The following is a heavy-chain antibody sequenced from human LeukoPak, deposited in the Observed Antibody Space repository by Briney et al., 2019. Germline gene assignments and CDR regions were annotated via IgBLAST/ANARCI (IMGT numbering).Heavy chain of an antibody. J-gene: IGHJ5*02. D-gene: IGHD3-3*01. CDR1: GYTFTGYY. CDR2: INPNSGGT. Sequence: ASVKVSCKASGYTFTGYYMHWVRQAPGQGLEWMGWINPNSGGTNYAQKFQGRVTMTRDTSISTAYMELSRLRSDDTAVYYCARETDFWSGYRINWFDPWAREPWSPSPQ. V-gene: IGHV1-2*02. CDR3: ARETDFWSGYRINWFDP.